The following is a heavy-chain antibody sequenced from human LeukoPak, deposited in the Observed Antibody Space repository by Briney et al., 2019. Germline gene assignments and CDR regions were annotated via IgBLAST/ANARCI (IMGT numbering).Heavy chain of an antibody. V-gene: IGHV4-61*08. D-gene: IGHD1-1*01. Sequence: ASETLSLTCAVSGGSISSGGYSWSWIRQPPVKGLEWIGYIYYSGSTNYNPSLKSRVTISVDTSKNQFSLKLSSVTAADTAVYYCARRATTGAPYYFDYWGQGTLVTVSS. CDR2: IYYSGST. J-gene: IGHJ4*02. CDR1: GGSISSGGYS. CDR3: ARRATTGAPYYFDY.